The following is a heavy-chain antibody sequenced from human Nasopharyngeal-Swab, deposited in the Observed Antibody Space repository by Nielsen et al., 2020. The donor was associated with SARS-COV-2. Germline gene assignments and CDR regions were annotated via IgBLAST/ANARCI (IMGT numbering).Heavy chain of an antibody. Sequence: SLKISCAASGFTFSSYGMHWVRQAPGKGLEWVAVIWYDGSNKYYADSVKGRFTISRDNSKNTLYLQMNSLRAEDTAVYYCAREPIILRSSRRDAFDIWGQGTMVTVSS. V-gene: IGHV3-33*01. J-gene: IGHJ3*02. D-gene: IGHD3-10*02. CDR3: AREPIILRSSRRDAFDI. CDR2: IWYDGSNK. CDR1: GFTFSSYG.